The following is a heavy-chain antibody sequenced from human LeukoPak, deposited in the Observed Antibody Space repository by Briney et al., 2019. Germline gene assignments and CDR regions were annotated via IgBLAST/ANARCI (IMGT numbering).Heavy chain of an antibody. J-gene: IGHJ4*02. CDR3: ARPGIALAGDY. D-gene: IGHD6-19*01. Sequence: PGGSLGLSCAASGFTFSSYWMHWVRQTPGKGLVWVSRINNDGSLTNYADSVKGRFTISRDTAKNTLYPQMNSLRAEDTAVYYCARPGIALAGDYWGQGALVTVSS. CDR2: INNDGSLT. CDR1: GFTFSSYW. V-gene: IGHV3-74*01.